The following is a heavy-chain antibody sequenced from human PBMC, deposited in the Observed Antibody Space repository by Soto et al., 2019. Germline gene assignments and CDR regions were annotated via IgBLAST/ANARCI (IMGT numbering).Heavy chain of an antibody. Sequence: SETLSLTCTVSGGSISSYYWSWIRQPPGKGLEWIGYIYYSGSTNYNPSLKSRVTISVDTSKNQFSLKLSSVTAADTAVYYCARARGKRSHYYGSGSYYKTPIFDYWGQGTLVTVSS. CDR1: GGSISSYY. D-gene: IGHD3-10*01. CDR2: IYYSGST. V-gene: IGHV4-59*01. CDR3: ARARGKRSHYYGSGSYYKTPIFDY. J-gene: IGHJ4*02.